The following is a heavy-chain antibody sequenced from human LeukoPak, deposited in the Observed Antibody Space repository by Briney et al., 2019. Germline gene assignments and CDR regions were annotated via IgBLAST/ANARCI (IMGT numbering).Heavy chain of an antibody. CDR2: ISTSSSHT. J-gene: IGHJ4*02. CDR1: GFTFSDHY. V-gene: IGHV3-11*06. D-gene: IGHD3-10*01. Sequence: PGGSLRLSCAASGFTFSDHYMSWIRQAPGTGLEWVSYISTSSSHTDYADSVKGRFTISRDDAKDSLFLQMNSLRAEDTAVYYCVRVGSPAFTMFRGELDYWGQGTLVTVSS. CDR3: VRVGSPAFTMFRGELDY.